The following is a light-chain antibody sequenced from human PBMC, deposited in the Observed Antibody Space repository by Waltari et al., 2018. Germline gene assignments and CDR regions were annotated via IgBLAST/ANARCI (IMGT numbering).Light chain of an antibody. CDR1: SSDVGGYTY. CDR2: DVN. V-gene: IGLV2-14*03. Sequence: QSALTKPASVSGSPGQSITISCTGTSSDVGGYTYAPWYQQHPDKAPKLMLYDVNNRPSGVSNRFSGSKSGNTASLTISSLQAEDEADYYCSSYTSSTIPVFGTGTKVTVL. CDR3: SSYTSSTIPV. J-gene: IGLJ1*01.